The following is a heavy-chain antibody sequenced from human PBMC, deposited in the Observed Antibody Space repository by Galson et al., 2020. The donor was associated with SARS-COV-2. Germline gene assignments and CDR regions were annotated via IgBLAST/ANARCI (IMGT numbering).Heavy chain of an antibody. CDR3: ARALIVATIRAVGVWPYYDCYGMDV. CDR1: GGSFSGYY. D-gene: IGHD5-12*01. CDR2: INHSGTT. J-gene: IGHJ6*02. Sequence: SETLSLTCAAYGGSFSGYYWRWIRQPPGKGLEWIGEINHSGTTNYNPSPTSRVTISANTSKNQIPLKLRCVTAADTAVYYCARALIVATIRAVGVWPYYDCYGMDVWGQGTTVTVSS. V-gene: IGHV4-34*01.